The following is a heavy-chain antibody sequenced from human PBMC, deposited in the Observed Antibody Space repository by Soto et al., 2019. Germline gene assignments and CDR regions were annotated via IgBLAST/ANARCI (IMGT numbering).Heavy chain of an antibody. Sequence: QVQLVQSGAEVKKPGSSVKVSCTASGGTFNSYTINWVRQAPGQRLEWVGRVNPIVGMSSSASKFQGRVTXTXDXPTSKAYLDLTSLKSDDTAVYYCATSYGSGSTHFDYWGQGTLVTVSS. V-gene: IGHV1-69*02. CDR2: VNPIVGMS. J-gene: IGHJ4*02. CDR3: ATSYGSGSTHFDY. CDR1: GGTFNSYT. D-gene: IGHD3-10*01.